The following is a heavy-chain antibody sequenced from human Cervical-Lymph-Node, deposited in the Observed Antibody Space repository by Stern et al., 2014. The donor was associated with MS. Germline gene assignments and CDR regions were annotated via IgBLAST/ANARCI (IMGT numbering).Heavy chain of an antibody. J-gene: IGHJ4*02. CDR2: IHTNTGNS. Sequence: QVQLVQSGSELKEPGASVKVSCKASGYTLTNYPMNWVRQAPGQGLEWMGWIHTNTGNSTYAQGFTGRLVFSLDTSVSTAYLHISSLKAEDTAVYYCARDFVDTAMITRSDYLDSWGQGTLVTVSS. V-gene: IGHV7-4-1*02. CDR3: ARDFVDTAMITRSDYLDS. CDR1: GYTLTNYP. D-gene: IGHD5-18*01.